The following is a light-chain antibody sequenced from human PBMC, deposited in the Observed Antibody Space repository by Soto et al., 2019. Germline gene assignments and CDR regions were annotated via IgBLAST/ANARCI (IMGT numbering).Light chain of an antibody. V-gene: IGLV1-47*01. CDR1: SSNIGTNY. CDR2: RDN. CDR3: AAWDDTVRSYV. Sequence: QSVLTQPPSVSGTPGQRVTISCSGCSSNIGTNYVHWFLQLPGTAPKVLSNRDNQRPSGVPDRFSGSKSGTSASLAISGLQSEYEAEYYCAAWDDTVRSYVFGTGPKLTVL. J-gene: IGLJ1*01.